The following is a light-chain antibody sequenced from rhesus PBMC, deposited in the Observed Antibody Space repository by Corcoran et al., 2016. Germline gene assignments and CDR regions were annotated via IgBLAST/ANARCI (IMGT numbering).Light chain of an antibody. V-gene: IGKV1-74*01. Sequence: DIQMTQSPSSLSASVGDRVTITCRARENVNNYLTWYQQKPGKAPKLLIYKASTLQSGVPSRFSGSGSGTDYTFPISNLQPEDVATYYCQHGYGTPFTFGPGTKLDIK. CDR3: QHGYGTPFT. J-gene: IGKJ3*01. CDR2: KAS. CDR1: ENVNNY.